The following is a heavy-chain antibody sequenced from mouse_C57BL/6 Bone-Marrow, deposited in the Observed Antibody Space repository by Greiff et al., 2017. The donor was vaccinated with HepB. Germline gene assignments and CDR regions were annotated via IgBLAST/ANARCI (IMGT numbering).Heavy chain of an antibody. CDR1: GYAFTNYL. Sequence: QVQLQQSGAELVRPGTSVKVSCKASGYAFTNYLIEWVKQRPGQGLEWIGVINPGSGSTNYNEKFKGKATFTADTSSNTAYMQLSSLTTEDSAIYYCARSRANWPYYYAMDYWGQGTSVTVSS. CDR2: INPGSGST. V-gene: IGHV1-54*02. J-gene: IGHJ4*01. CDR3: ARSRANWPYYYAMDY. D-gene: IGHD4-1*01.